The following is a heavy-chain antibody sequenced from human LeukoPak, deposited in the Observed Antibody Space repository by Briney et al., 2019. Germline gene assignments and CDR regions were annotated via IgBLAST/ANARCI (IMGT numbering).Heavy chain of an antibody. Sequence: PSETLSLTCTVSGGSISSYYWSWIRQPPGKGLEWIGYIYYSGSTNYNPSLKSRVTISVDTSKNQFSLKLSSVTAADTAVYYCARHAPSGYSSSWYRGYYYYGMDVWDQGTTVTVSS. V-gene: IGHV4-59*08. J-gene: IGHJ6*02. CDR1: GGSISSYY. CDR3: ARHAPSGYSSSWYRGYYYYGMDV. D-gene: IGHD6-13*01. CDR2: IYYSGST.